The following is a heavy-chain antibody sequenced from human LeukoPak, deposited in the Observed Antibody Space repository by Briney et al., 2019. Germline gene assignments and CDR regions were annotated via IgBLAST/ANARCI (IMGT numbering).Heavy chain of an antibody. CDR3: ARDMTTASFDN. J-gene: IGHJ4*02. CDR2: ISGSSSFI. V-gene: IGHV3-21*01. D-gene: IGHD4-17*01. CDR1: GFTFSTYS. Sequence: GGSLRLSCAASGFTFSTYSMNWVRQAPGKGLEWVSSISGSSSFIYYTDSVKGRFTISRDNAKNSLYLQMNSLRAEDTAVYYCARDMTTASFDNWGQGTLVTVSS.